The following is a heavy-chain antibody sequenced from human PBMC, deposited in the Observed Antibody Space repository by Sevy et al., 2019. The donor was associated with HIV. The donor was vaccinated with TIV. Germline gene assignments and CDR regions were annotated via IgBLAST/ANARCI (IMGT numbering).Heavy chain of an antibody. Sequence: GGSLRLSCAASGFPFSSYAMSWVRQAPGRGLEWVSTLIGGGRRTYYADSVTGRFIISRDNSGNPLYLQMNSLRAADTAIYYCAKRRVQSGLSGGGANYGMDVCGRGTTVTVSS. J-gene: IGHJ6*02. V-gene: IGHV3-23*01. CDR2: LIGGGRRT. CDR3: AKRRVQSGLSGGGANYGMDV. CDR1: GFPFSSYA. D-gene: IGHD2-8*02.